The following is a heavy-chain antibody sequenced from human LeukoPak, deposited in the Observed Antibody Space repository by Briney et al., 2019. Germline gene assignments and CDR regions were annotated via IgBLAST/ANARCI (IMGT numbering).Heavy chain of an antibody. CDR1: GGSISSYY. V-gene: IGHV4-59*01. CDR2: IYYSGST. J-gene: IGHJ6*03. CDR3: AGGHSIEPYYYYYYMDV. D-gene: IGHD4-11*01. Sequence: SETLSLTCTVSGGSISSYYWSWIRQPPGKGLEWIGYIYYSGSTNYNPSLKSRVTISVDTSKNQFSLKLSSVTAADTAVYYCAGGHSIEPYYYYYYMDVWGKGTTVTVSS.